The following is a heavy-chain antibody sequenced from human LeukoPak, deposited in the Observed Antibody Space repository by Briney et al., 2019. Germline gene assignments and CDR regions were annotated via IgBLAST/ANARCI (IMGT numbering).Heavy chain of an antibody. J-gene: IGHJ4*02. D-gene: IGHD3-16*01. CDR1: GGSISSGGYY. Sequence: SQTLSLTCTVSGGSISSGGYYWSWIRQPPGKGLEWIAYIFSSENTNYNPSLKSRVNISVDTSKNQFSLKLSSVTAADTAVYYCASGGAPYRYFDYWGQGTLVTVSS. V-gene: IGHV4-61*08. CDR2: IFSSENT. CDR3: ASGGAPYRYFDY.